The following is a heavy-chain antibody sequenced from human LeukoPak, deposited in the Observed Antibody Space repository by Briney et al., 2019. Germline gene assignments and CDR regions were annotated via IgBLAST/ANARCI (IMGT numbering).Heavy chain of an antibody. D-gene: IGHD2-15*01. CDR2: INTDMSST. CDR1: GFTFNTNW. Sequence: GGPLRLPCTASGFTFNTNWTHWVRQAPGKGLVWVSRINTDMSSTIYTDSVKGRFTISRDNAKNTLYLQMNSLRAEDTAVYYCARDLSHCSGGSCYSAHFDYWGLGTLVTVSS. V-gene: IGHV3-74*01. J-gene: IGHJ4*02. CDR3: ARDLSHCSGGSCYSAHFDY.